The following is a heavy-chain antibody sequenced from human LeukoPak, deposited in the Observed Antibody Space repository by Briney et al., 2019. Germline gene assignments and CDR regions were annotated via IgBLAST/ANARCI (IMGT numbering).Heavy chain of an antibody. Sequence: ASVKVSCKASGYTCTGYYMHRVRQAPGQGLEWMGIINPSGGSTSYAQKFQGRVTMTRDMSTSTVYMELSSLRSEDTAVYYCARLRGSWLQFGWFDPWGQGTLVTVSS. CDR1: GYTCTGYY. J-gene: IGHJ5*02. CDR3: ARLRGSWLQFGWFDP. D-gene: IGHD5-24*01. V-gene: IGHV1-46*01. CDR2: INPSGGST.